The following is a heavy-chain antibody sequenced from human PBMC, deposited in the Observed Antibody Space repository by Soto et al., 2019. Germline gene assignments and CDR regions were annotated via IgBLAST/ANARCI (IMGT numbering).Heavy chain of an antibody. CDR2: ISGYNGNT. CDR1: GYTFTKYG. D-gene: IGHD2-8*01. Sequence: SVKVSCKASGYTFTKYGFTWVRQAPGQGLEWMGWISGYNGNTNYAQKFQDRVTMTTDTSTSTAYMELSSLRSDDTAVYYCSRDLNIVLKGLRYYFDYWGQGTLVTVSS. CDR3: SRDLNIVLKGLRYYFDY. J-gene: IGHJ4*02. V-gene: IGHV1-18*01.